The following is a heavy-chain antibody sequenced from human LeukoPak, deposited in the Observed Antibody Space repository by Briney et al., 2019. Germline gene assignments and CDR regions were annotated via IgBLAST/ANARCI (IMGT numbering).Heavy chain of an antibody. Sequence: GGTLSLSCAASGFTFRSYGLHWVRQAPGKGLEGVAVISYDGSNKLYADSAKGRFTVHRDNSKNRLYLQKNSVRAGDTAVYYCAKDTVDTAMDTYYLDYWGQGTLVTVSS. CDR1: GFTFRSYG. CDR2: ISYDGSNK. J-gene: IGHJ4*02. D-gene: IGHD5-18*01. CDR3: AKDTVDTAMDTYYLDY. V-gene: IGHV3-30*18.